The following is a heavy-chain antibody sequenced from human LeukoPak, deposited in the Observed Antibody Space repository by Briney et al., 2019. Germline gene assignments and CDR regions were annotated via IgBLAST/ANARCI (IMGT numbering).Heavy chain of an antibody. CDR3: AREAGTDAFDI. D-gene: IGHD6-19*01. Sequence: GASVKVSCKASGYTFTGSYIHWLRQAPGQGLEWMGWINPKSGDTNYAQNFQGRVTMTRDTSISTAYMELSRLRSDDTAVYYCAREAGTDAFDIWGQGTMVTVSS. CDR1: GYTFTGSY. J-gene: IGHJ3*02. CDR2: INPKSGDT. V-gene: IGHV1-2*02.